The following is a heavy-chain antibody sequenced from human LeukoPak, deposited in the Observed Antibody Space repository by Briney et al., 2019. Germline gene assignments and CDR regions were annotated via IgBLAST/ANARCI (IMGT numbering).Heavy chain of an antibody. Sequence: ASETLSLTCTVSGGSISSGDYYWSWIRQPPGKGLEWIGYIYYSGSTYYNPSHKSRVTISVDTSKNQFSLKLSSVTAADTAVYYCARGGGYSYGYYFDYWGQGTLVTVSS. J-gene: IGHJ4*02. D-gene: IGHD5-18*01. V-gene: IGHV4-30-4*01. CDR1: GGSISSGDYY. CDR3: ARGGGYSYGYYFDY. CDR2: IYYSGST.